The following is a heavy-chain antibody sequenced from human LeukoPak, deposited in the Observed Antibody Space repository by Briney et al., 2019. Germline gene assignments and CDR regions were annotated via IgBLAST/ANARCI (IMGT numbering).Heavy chain of an antibody. V-gene: IGHV3-21*01. D-gene: IGHD4-23*01. J-gene: IGHJ6*02. CDR3: ATDYAGNSLWYYYGLGV. CDR1: GISFSSNW. CDR2: ISSDSRYI. Sequence: KSGGSLRLSCVASGISFSSNWMHWVRQAPGKGLVWVSSISSDSRYIYYVDSLKGRFTISRDNAKNSLYLQMNSLRAEDTAVYYCATDYAGNSLWYYYGLGVWGQGTTVTVSS.